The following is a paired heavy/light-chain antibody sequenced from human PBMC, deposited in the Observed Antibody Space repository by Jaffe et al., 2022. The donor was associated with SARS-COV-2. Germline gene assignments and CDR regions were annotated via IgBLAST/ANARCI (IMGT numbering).Light chain of an antibody. CDR1: QSISSW. CDR3: QQYDSYPRT. V-gene: IGKV1-5*03. J-gene: IGKJ2*01. CDR2: KAS. Sequence: DIQMTQSPSTLSASVGDRVTITCRASQSISSWLAWYQQKPGKAPKLLIYKASTLESGVPSRFSGSGSGTEFTLTISSLQPDDFATFYCQQYDSYPRTFGQGTKLEIK.
Heavy chain of an antibody. J-gene: IGHJ4*02. CDR3: ARDQGDGHAFDY. V-gene: IGHV3-74*01. CDR2: INRDGSST. CDR1: GFTFSNYW. Sequence: EVQLVESGGGLVQPGGSLRLSCAASGFTFSNYWMHWVRQVPGKGLVWVSRINRDGSSTIYADSVKGRFTVSRDNAKNTLYLQMNSLRVEDTAVFYCARDQGDGHAFDYWGQGTLVTASS. D-gene: IGHD3-16*01.